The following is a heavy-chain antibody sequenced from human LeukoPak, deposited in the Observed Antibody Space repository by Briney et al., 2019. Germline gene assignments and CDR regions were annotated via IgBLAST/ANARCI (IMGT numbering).Heavy chain of an antibody. D-gene: IGHD1-26*01. Sequence: GGSLRLSCAASGFTFSSYAMRWVRQAPGKGLEWVSAISGSGGSTSYADSVKGRFSISRDTSKNTLYLQMNSLRATDTDVSYCANGLAFRVGATELNHRGQGTRVTVSS. CDR1: GFTFSSYA. CDR3: ANGLAFRVGATELNH. V-gene: IGHV3-23*01. CDR2: ISGSGGST. J-gene: IGHJ4*02.